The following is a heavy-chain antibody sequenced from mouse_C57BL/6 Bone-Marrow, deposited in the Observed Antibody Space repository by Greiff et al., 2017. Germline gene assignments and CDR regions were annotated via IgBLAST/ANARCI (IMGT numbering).Heavy chain of an antibody. CDR2: ISYDGSN. Sequence: VQLQQSGPGLVKPSQSLSLTCSVTGYSITSGYYWNWIRQFPGNKLEWMGYISYDGSNNYNPSLKNRISITRDTSKNQFFLKLNSVTTEDTATYYCARFYYGSCYAMDYWGQGTSVTVSS. CDR1: GYSITSGYY. D-gene: IGHD1-1*01. CDR3: ARFYYGSCYAMDY. J-gene: IGHJ4*01. V-gene: IGHV3-6*01.